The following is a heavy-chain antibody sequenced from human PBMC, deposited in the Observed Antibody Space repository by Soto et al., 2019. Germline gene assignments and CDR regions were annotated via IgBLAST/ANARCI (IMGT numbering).Heavy chain of an antibody. V-gene: IGHV1-46*01. CDR3: ARDRGDILTGLTGRESEGKKSYYYYYGMDV. D-gene: IGHD3-9*01. CDR1: GYTFTSYY. Sequence: ASVKVSCKASGYTFTSYYMHWVRQAPGQGLEWMGIINPSGGSTSYAQKFQGRVTMTRDTSTSTVYMKLSSLRSEDTAVYYCARDRGDILTGLTGRESEGKKSYYYYYGMDVWGQGTTVTVS. J-gene: IGHJ6*02. CDR2: INPSGGST.